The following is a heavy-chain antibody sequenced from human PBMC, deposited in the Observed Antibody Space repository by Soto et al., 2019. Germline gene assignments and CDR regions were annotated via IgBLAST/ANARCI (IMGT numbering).Heavy chain of an antibody. CDR2: ISPKSTYR. Sequence: GGSLRLSCATSGFPFSDYYMSWIRQAPGKGLEWLSHISPKSTYRNYADSVKGRFTISRDNTKSSLYLQMNSLRAEDTAVYYCASPRYCSGGSCLDYFDYWGQGTLVTVSS. CDR1: GFPFSDYY. CDR3: ASPRYCSGGSCLDYFDY. V-gene: IGHV3-11*06. D-gene: IGHD2-15*01. J-gene: IGHJ4*02.